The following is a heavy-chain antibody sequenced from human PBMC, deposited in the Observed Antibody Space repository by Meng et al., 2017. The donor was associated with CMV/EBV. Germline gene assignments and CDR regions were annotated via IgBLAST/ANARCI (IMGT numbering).Heavy chain of an antibody. CDR3: ARLALLSETYYYGSGSYAPPGMDV. Sequence: GSLRLSCTVSGGSISSYYWSWIRQPPGKGLEWIGYIYYSGSTNYNPSLKSRVTISVDTSKNQFSLKLSSVTGADTAVYYCARLALLSETYYYGSGSYAPPGMDVWGQGTTVTVSS. V-gene: IGHV4-59*01. J-gene: IGHJ6*02. CDR1: GGSISSYY. CDR2: IYYSGST. D-gene: IGHD3-10*01.